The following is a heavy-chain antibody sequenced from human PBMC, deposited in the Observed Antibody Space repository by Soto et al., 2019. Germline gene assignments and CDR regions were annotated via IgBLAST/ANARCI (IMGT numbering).Heavy chain of an antibody. J-gene: IGHJ6*02. D-gene: IGHD2-15*01. Sequence: SETLSLTCSVSGYSVTSSDYYWAWIRQPPGKGLEWIGSMFYSGLTYYNPSLKSRVTLSVDTSKNQFSVRLNSVTAADTAVYYCAPLSVSLSGPYGIHVWGQGTTVTISS. CDR1: GYSVTSSDYY. CDR3: APLSVSLSGPYGIHV. CDR2: MFYSGLT. V-gene: IGHV4-39*01.